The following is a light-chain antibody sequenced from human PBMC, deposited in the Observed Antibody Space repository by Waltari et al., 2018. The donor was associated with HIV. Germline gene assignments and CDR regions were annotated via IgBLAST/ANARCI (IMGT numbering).Light chain of an antibody. CDR3: QQYYTTPRS. J-gene: IGKJ4*01. CDR1: QSVLYSAPKNNS. CDR2: WAS. Sequence: DFVMTQSPASLAVSLGEQATINCKPRQSVLYSAPKNNSLAWYQQKPGQPPKLLISWASTRESVVPARFSGSGSGTDFTLTINNLQSEDVAVYFFQQYYTTPRSFGGGTKVEIK. V-gene: IGKV4-1*01.